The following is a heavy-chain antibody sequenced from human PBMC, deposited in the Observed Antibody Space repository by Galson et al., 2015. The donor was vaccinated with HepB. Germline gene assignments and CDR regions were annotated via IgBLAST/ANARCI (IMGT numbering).Heavy chain of an antibody. V-gene: IGHV4-34*01. CDR2: INHSGST. CDR3: ARPAYMAAAGGYFDY. J-gene: IGHJ4*02. D-gene: IGHD6-13*01. Sequence: SETLSLTCAVYGGSFSGYYWSWIRQPPGKGLEWIGEINHSGSTNYNPSLKSRVTISVDTSKNQFSLKLSSVTAADTAVYYCARPAYMAAAGGYFDYWGQGTLVTVSS. CDR1: GGSFSGYY.